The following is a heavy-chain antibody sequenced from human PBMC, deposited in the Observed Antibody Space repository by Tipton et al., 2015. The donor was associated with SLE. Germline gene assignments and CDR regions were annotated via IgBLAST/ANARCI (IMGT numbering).Heavy chain of an antibody. CDR2: IYYSGTI. CDR1: GDSVTTNY. Sequence: LRLSCSVSGDSVTTNYWSWIRQPPGKGLEWIGYIYYSGTISYNPYFKSRVIISVDTSKNQFSLQLSSVTAADTAVYFCAKVGYAYGLREFDYWGQGTLVTVSS. J-gene: IGHJ4*02. D-gene: IGHD3-10*01. V-gene: IGHV4-59*02. CDR3: AKVGYAYGLREFDY.